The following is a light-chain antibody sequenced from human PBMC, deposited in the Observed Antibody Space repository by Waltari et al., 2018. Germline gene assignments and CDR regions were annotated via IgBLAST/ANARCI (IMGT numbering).Light chain of an antibody. V-gene: IGLV8-61*01. Sequence: QTVVTQEPSFSVSPGGTVTLTCGLRSGSVSTTYYPSLYQQTPGQAPRPLIYSTNTRSSGVPDRISGSILGNKAALTITGAQADDESDYYCVLYMGGGILFGGGTKLTVL. J-gene: IGLJ3*02. CDR3: VLYMGGGIL. CDR1: SGSVSTTYY. CDR2: STN.